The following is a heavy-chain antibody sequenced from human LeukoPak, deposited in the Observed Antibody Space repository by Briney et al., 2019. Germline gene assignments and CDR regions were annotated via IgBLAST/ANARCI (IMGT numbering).Heavy chain of an antibody. CDR2: ISGSGGST. V-gene: IGHV3-23*01. J-gene: IGHJ6*03. D-gene: IGHD4-17*01. Sequence: GGSLRLSCAASGFTFSSYAMSWVRQAPGKGLEWVSAISGSGGSTYYADSVKGRFTISRDNSKNTLYLQMNSLRAGDTAVYYCAKERGDYFYYYYYYMDVWGKGTTVTISS. CDR3: AKERGDYFYYYYYYMDV. CDR1: GFTFSSYA.